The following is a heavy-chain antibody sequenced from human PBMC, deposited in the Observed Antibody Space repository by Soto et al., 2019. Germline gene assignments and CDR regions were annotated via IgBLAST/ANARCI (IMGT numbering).Heavy chain of an antibody. CDR1: GFTVSSNY. CDR3: AILGEGDYYGMEV. V-gene: IGHV3-66*01. CDR2: IYSGGST. D-gene: IGHD3-16*01. Sequence: GGSLRLSCAASGFTVSSNYMSWVRQAPGKGLEWVSVIYSGGSTYYADSVKGRFTISRDNSKNTLYLQMNSLRAEDTAVYYCAILGEGDYYGMEVWGQGTTVTVSS. J-gene: IGHJ6*02.